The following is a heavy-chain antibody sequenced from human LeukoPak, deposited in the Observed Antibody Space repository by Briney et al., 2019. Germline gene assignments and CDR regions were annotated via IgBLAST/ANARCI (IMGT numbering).Heavy chain of an antibody. CDR1: GFTFSSYE. Sequence: PGGSLRLSCADSGFTFSSYEMNWVRQAPGKGLEWVSYISSSGSTIYYADSVKGRFTISRDNAKNSLYLQMNSLRAEDTAVYYCAREQLLWFGELLGAFDYWGQGTLVTVSS. CDR2: ISSSGSTI. J-gene: IGHJ4*02. D-gene: IGHD3-10*01. V-gene: IGHV3-48*03. CDR3: AREQLLWFGELLGAFDY.